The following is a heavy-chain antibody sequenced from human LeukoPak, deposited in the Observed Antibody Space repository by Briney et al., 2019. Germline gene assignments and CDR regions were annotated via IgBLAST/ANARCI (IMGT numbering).Heavy chain of an antibody. Sequence: SETLSLTCTVSGVSISSHYWSWIRQPAGKGLEYIGRIDTSGITNYNASLKSRVTMSGDTSKNQFSLKLSSVTAADTAVYYCARDLGSNYVYFDYWVQGSLVTVSS. D-gene: IGHD1-26*01. CDR2: IDTSGIT. V-gene: IGHV4-4*07. J-gene: IGHJ4*02. CDR1: GVSISSHY. CDR3: ARDLGSNYVYFDY.